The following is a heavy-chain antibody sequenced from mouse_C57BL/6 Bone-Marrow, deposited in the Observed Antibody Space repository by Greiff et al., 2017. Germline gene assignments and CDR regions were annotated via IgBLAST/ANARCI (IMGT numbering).Heavy chain of an antibody. V-gene: IGHV1-81*01. J-gene: IGHJ1*03. CDR3: ARVGSSSFDD. CDR1: GYTFTSYG. D-gene: IGHD1-1*01. CDR2: IYPRSGNT. Sequence: QVQLQQSGAELARPGASVKLSCKASGYTFTSYGISWVKQRTGQGLEWIGEIYPRSGNTYYNEKFKGKATLTADTSSSTAYMELRSLTSEDSAVYFCARVGSSSFDDWGTGTTVTVSS.